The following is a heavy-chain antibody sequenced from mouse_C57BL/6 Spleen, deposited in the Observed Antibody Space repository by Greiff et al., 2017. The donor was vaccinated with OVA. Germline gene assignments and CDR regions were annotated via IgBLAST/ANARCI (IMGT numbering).Heavy chain of an antibody. D-gene: IGHD3-3*01. CDR3: TGGAGNSAMDY. Sequence: EVKLMESGAELVRPGASVKLSCTASGFNIKDDYMHWVKQRPEQGLEWIGWIDPENGDTEYASKFQGKATITADTSSNTAYLQLSSLTSEDTAVYYCTGGAGNSAMDYWGQGTSVTVSS. V-gene: IGHV14-4*01. J-gene: IGHJ4*01. CDR2: IDPENGDT. CDR1: GFNIKDDY.